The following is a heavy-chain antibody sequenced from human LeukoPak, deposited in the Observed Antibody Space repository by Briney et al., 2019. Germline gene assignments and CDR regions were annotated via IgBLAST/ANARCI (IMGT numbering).Heavy chain of an antibody. CDR3: AKVAHIVVAKGAFDI. CDR1: GFTFSSYG. J-gene: IGHJ3*02. CDR2: ISYDGSNK. Sequence: GGSLRLSSAASGFTFSSYGMHWVRQAPGKGLEWVAVISYDGSNKYYADSVKGRFTISRDNSKNTLYLQMNSLRAEDTAVYYCAKVAHIVVAKGAFDIWGQGTMVTVSS. V-gene: IGHV3-30*18. D-gene: IGHD2-2*01.